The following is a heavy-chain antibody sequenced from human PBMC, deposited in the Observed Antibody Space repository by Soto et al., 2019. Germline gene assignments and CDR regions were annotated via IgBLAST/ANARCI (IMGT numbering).Heavy chain of an antibody. V-gene: IGHV3-48*03. J-gene: IGHJ3*01. Sequence: EAELVESGGGLVQPGGSLTLSCAASGFIFSDYEVDWVRQAPGRAPEWISYISDGGTTIYYAASVKGRFTISRDDAKKSLYLHMNNLRVDDTAIYFCVKEYCTGGTCFEAFDLWGQGTVVTVSS. CDR1: GFIFSDYE. D-gene: IGHD2-8*02. CDR2: ISDGGTTI. CDR3: VKEYCTGGTCFEAFDL.